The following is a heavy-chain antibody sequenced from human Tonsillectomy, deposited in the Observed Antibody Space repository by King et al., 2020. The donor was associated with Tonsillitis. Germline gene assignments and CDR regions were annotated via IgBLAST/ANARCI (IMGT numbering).Heavy chain of an antibody. CDR3: ARELTSYDYVVGGYRAPDAFDT. CDR1: GYTFTSYA. CDR2: INAGNGNT. V-gene: IGHV1-3*01. D-gene: IGHD3-16*02. Sequence: QLVQSGAEVKKPGASVKVSCKASGYTFTSYAMHWVRQAPGQGLEWMGWINAGNGNTKYSQKFQGRVTITRDTSASTAYMELSSLRSEDTAVYYCARELTSYDYVVGGYRAPDAFDTWGQGTMVTVSS. J-gene: IGHJ3*02.